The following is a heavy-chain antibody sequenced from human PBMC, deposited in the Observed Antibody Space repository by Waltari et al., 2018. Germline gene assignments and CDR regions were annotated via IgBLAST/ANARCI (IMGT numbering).Heavy chain of an antibody. D-gene: IGHD1-26*01. CDR1: GFTFSSYW. Sequence: EVQLVESGGGLVQPGGSLRLSCAASGFTFSSYWMSWVRQAPGKGLGWGANIKQDGKGEFYVDSVKGRFTISRDNAKNSLYLQMNSLRAEDTAVYYCARGWVGGMDVWGQGTTVTVSS. CDR3: ARGWVGGMDV. V-gene: IGHV3-7*01. CDR2: IKQDGKGE. J-gene: IGHJ6*02.